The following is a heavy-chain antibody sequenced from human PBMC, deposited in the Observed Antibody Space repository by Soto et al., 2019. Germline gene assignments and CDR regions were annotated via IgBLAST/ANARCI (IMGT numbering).Heavy chain of an antibody. V-gene: IGHV1-46*01. Sequence: QVQLVQSGAEVKKPGASVKVSCKASGYTFTSYYMHWVRQAPGQGLEWMGIINPSGGSTSYAQKFQGSVTMTRDKSTSTVYMELSSLRSEDTAVYYCARDPTDYGDYGTFDYWGQGTLVTVSS. CDR1: GYTFTSYY. CDR3: ARDPTDYGDYGTFDY. CDR2: INPSGGST. D-gene: IGHD4-17*01. J-gene: IGHJ4*02.